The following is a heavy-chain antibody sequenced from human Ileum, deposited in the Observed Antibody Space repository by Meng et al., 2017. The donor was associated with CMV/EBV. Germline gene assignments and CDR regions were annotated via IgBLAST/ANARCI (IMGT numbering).Heavy chain of an antibody. CDR3: ARHGGWDFDY. V-gene: IGHV4-34*01. CDR2: INLGGST. D-gene: IGHD4-23*01. Sequence: SETLSLTCTVSGGSISSYYWSWIRQPPGKGLEWIGQINLGGSTRYNPSLESRVTILEDTSKNQFSLRLSSVTAADTAVYYCARHGGWDFDYWGQATLVTVSS. J-gene: IGHJ4*02. CDR1: GGSISSYY.